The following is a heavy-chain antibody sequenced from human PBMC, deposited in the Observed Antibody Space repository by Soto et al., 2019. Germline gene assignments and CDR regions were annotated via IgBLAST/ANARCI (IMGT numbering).Heavy chain of an antibody. CDR3: ARQIYYSYTGPNFQYYYDA. Sequence: GESLKISCKGSGYSFAGYWITWVRQKPGKGLEWMGRIDPSDSQTYYSPSFRGHVTISATKSITTVFLQWSSLRASDTAMYYCARQIYYSYTGPNFQYYYDAWGQGTSVTLSS. CDR1: GYSFAGYW. J-gene: IGHJ4*02. V-gene: IGHV5-10-1*01. D-gene: IGHD3-10*01. CDR2: IDPSDSQT.